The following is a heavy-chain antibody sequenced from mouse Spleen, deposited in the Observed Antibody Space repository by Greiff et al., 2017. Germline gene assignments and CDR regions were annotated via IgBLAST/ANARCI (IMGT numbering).Heavy chain of an antibody. CDR2: INPSTGYT. CDR3: ARWGYYYGAPHYYAMDY. V-gene: IGHV1-7*01. Sequence: VQLQQSGAELAKPGASVKMSCKASGYTFTSYWMHWVKQRPGQGLEWLGYINPSTGYTEYNQKFKDKATLTADKSSSTAYMQLSSLTSEDSAVYYCARWGYYYGAPHYYAMDYWGQGTSVTVSS. D-gene: IGHD2-13*01. CDR1: GYTFTSYW. J-gene: IGHJ4*01.